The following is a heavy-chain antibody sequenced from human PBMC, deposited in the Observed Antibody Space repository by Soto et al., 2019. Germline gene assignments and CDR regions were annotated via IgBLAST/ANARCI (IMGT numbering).Heavy chain of an antibody. D-gene: IGHD3-10*01. Sequence: TLSLTCTVSGASIKSGGDYWSWIRQHPGKGLERIGHMHYSGKTDYNPSLKSRLSISLDTSKNQFSLNLSSVTAEDTAVYYCARDYYSSGNYFLDYWGPGTLVTVSS. CDR3: ARDYYSSGNYFLDY. CDR2: MHYSGKT. J-gene: IGHJ4*02. CDR1: GASIKSGGDY. V-gene: IGHV4-31*03.